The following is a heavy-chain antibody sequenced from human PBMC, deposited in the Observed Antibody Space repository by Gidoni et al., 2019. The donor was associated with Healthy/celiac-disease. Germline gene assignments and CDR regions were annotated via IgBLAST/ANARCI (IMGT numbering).Heavy chain of an antibody. CDR2: MNPNSVNT. Sequence: QVQLVQSGAEVKTPGSSVKVSCKASGYTFTIYDINWVRQATGQGLEWMGWMNPNSVNTGYAQKFQGRVTMTRNTSISTAYMELSSLRSEDTAVYYCARASSYDYVWGSYRYYYFDYWGQGTLVTVSS. CDR1: GYTFTIYD. D-gene: IGHD3-16*02. J-gene: IGHJ4*02. CDR3: ARASSYDYVWGSYRYYYFDY. V-gene: IGHV1-8*01.